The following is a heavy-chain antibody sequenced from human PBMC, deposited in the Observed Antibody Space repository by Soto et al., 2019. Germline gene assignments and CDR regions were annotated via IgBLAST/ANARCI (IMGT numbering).Heavy chain of an antibody. CDR2: MSHSGGT. V-gene: IGHV4-34*01. Sequence: QVQLRQWGAGLLKPSETLSLTCAVYGGFVSSGSYYWSWIRQPPGKGLEWIGEMSHSGGTHFNPSLKSRVTISVDTSKNQFSLKMSSVTAADTALYYCARVERGTATTVVDACDIWGPGTMVTVSS. CDR3: ARVERGTATTVVDACDI. D-gene: IGHD1-1*01. CDR1: GGFVSSGSYY. J-gene: IGHJ3*02.